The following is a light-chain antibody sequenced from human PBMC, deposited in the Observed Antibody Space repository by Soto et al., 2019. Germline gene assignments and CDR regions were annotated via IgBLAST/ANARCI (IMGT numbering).Light chain of an antibody. V-gene: IGLV3-21*04. CDR1: NIGNKS. Sequence: SYELTQPPSVSVAPGKTARITCGGNNIGNKSVHWYQQKPGQAPVLVIYYDSDRPSGIPERFSGSNSGNTATLTIGRVEAGDEADYYCQVWDSSSDHWVFGGGTKLTVL. CDR2: YDS. J-gene: IGLJ3*02. CDR3: QVWDSSSDHWV.